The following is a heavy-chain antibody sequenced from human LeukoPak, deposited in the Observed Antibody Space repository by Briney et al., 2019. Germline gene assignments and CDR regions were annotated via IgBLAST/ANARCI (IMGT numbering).Heavy chain of an antibody. D-gene: IGHD4-11*01. V-gene: IGHV3-53*01. CDR1: GFTVSNNY. CDR2: IYSGGST. Sequence: GGSLRLSCAASGFTVSNNYMNWVRQAPGKGLEWVSLIYSGGSTYYADSVKGRFTISRDNSKNTLYLQMDSLRVEDTAMYYCGRDSNGIDYLGQGTLVTVSS. CDR3: GRDSNGIDY. J-gene: IGHJ4*02.